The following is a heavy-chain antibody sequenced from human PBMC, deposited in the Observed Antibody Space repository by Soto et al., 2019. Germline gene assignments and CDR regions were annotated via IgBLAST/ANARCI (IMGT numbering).Heavy chain of an antibody. V-gene: IGHV5-10-1*01. D-gene: IGHD3-16*01. CDR3: ERYDAYASTPKPYGEYYYGMDF. CDR1: GYSFTSYW. CDR2: SDPSDSYT. Sequence: ESLKISCKGSGYSFTSYWISWVRQMPGKGLEWMGRSDPSDSYTNYSPSFQGHVTIWADKSISTAYLQWSSLKASDTAMYYCERYDAYASTPKPYGEYYYGMDFCGQGHTVTVSS. J-gene: IGHJ6*02.